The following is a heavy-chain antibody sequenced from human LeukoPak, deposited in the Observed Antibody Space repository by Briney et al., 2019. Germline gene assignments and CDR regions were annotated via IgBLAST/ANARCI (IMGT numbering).Heavy chain of an antibody. D-gene: IGHD1-26*01. CDR2: IKQDGSEQ. J-gene: IGHJ4*02. V-gene: IGHV3-7*01. CDR3: ARDAGIVAVSHLDY. Sequence: GGSLSLFCAASGFDQRSFWMTWVRDAPGERRECVANIKQDGSEQYYGASVKGRFIICRANARISLYLQMNSRRAQGTAVYYCARDAGIVAVSHLDYWGRGTLVTVSS. CDR1: GFDQRSFW.